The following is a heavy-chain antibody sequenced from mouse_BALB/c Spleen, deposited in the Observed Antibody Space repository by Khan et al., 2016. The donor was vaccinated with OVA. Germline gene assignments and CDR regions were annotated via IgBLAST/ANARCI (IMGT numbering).Heavy chain of an antibody. D-gene: IGHD2-13*01. CDR1: GYAFSNYW. CDR2: IYPGDGDT. CDR3: ARSGYDYFAY. Sequence: QVQLKQSGAELVRPGSSVKISCKASGYAFSNYWMNWVKQRPGQGLEWIGQIYPGDGDTSFNGKFRGKATLTADKSSSTAYLQLSSLTFEDSAVYFSARSGYDYFAYWGQGTLVTVSA. J-gene: IGHJ3*01. V-gene: IGHV1-80*01.